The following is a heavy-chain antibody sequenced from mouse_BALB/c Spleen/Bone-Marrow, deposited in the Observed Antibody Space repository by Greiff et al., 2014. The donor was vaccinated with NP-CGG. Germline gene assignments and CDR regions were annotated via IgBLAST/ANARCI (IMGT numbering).Heavy chain of an antibody. J-gene: IGHJ1*01. Sequence: EVQLKESGGGLVQPGGSLKLSCAASGFDFSNYWMSWVRQAPGKGLEWIGKINPGSRTTNYTPSLKGKFIISRDNAKNTLYLQMSKMGSEDTTHYYCAPRGNYGYFDVWGAGTTVTVSS. CDR2: INPGSRTT. CDR3: APRGNYGYFDV. CDR1: GFDFSNYW. D-gene: IGHD1-1*02. V-gene: IGHV4-1*02.